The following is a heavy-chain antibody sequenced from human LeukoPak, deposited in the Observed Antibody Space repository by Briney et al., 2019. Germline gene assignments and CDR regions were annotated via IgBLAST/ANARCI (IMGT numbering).Heavy chain of an antibody. D-gene: IGHD2-2*01. V-gene: IGHV1-18*01. CDR2: ISAYNGNT. J-gene: IGHJ3*02. CDR3: ARDMQALEAAFDI. CDR1: GYTFTSYG. Sequence: ASVKVSCKASGYTFTSYGISWVRQAPGQGLEWMGWISAYNGNTNYAQKLQGRVTMTTDTSTSTAYMELRSLRSDATAVYSCARDMQALEAAFDIWGQGTMVTVSS.